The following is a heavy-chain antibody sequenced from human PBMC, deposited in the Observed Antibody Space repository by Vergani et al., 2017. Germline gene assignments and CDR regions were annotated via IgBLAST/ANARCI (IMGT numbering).Heavy chain of an antibody. J-gene: IGHJ2*01. V-gene: IGHV4-4*02. CDR1: GGSISSSNW. Sequence: QVQLQESGPGLVKPSGTLSLTCAVSGGSISSSNWWSWVRQPPGKGLEWIGEIYHSGSTNYNPSLKSRVTISVDKSKNQFSLKLSSVTAADTAVYYCARYKYYYDSSGYSLANWYFDLWGRGTLVTVSS. CDR3: ARYKYYYDSSGYSLANWYFDL. CDR2: IYHSGST. D-gene: IGHD3-22*01.